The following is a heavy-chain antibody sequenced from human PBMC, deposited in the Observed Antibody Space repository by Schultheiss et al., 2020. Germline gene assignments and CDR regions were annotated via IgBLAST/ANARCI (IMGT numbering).Heavy chain of an antibody. J-gene: IGHJ6*02. CDR2: IYYSGST. V-gene: IGHV4-34*01. Sequence: PLSLTCAVYGGSFSGYYWSWIRQPPGKGLEWIGSIYYSGSTYYNPSLKSRVTISVDTSKNQFSLKLSSVTAADTAVYYCARERWELLSIDRYYYGMDVWGQGTTVTV. CDR1: GGSFSGYY. CDR3: ARERWELLSIDRYYYGMDV. D-gene: IGHD1-26*01.